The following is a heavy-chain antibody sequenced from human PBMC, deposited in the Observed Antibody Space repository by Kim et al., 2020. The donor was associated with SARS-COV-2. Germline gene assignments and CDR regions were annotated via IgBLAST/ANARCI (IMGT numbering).Heavy chain of an antibody. D-gene: IGHD3-10*01. Sequence: GGSLRLSCAASGFTFSSYAMHWVRQAPGKGLEWVAVISYDGSNKYYADSVKGRFTISRDNSKNTLYLQMNSLRAEDTAVYYCARALLWFGEHIDYWGQGTLVTVSS. CDR2: ISYDGSNK. CDR1: GFTFSSYA. J-gene: IGHJ4*02. CDR3: ARALLWFGEHIDY. V-gene: IGHV3-30-3*01.